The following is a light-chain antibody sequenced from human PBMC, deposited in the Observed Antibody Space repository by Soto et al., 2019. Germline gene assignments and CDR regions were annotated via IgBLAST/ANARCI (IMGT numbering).Light chain of an antibody. CDR2: DVS. V-gene: IGLV2-11*01. Sequence: QSVLTQPRSVSGSPGQSVTIPCTGSSSDVGGDNSVSWYQQHPGKVPKLMIYDVSKRPSGVPDRFSGSKSGNTASLTISGLQGEDEADCYCCSSAGCYALVVFGGGTKVTVL. CDR3: CSSAGCYALVV. CDR1: SSDVGGDNS. J-gene: IGLJ2*01.